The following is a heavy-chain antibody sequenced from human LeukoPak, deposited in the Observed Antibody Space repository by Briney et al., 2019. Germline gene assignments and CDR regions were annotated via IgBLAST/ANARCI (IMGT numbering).Heavy chain of an antibody. J-gene: IGHJ4*02. V-gene: IGHV3-23*01. CDR3: VKRTMAGVLERRTYYFDY. CDR2: ISGSGLNA. Sequence: GGSLRLSCAASGFNFNYYGMHWVRQAPGKGLEWLSIISGSGLNAYYADSVKGRFTISRDNSKSTLFLQMNSLRAEDTALYYCVKRTMAGVLERRTYYFDYWGQGSLVTVSP. D-gene: IGHD2-2*01. CDR1: GFNFNYYG.